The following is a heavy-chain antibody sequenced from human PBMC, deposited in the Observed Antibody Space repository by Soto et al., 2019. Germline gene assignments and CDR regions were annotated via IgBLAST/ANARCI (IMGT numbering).Heavy chain of an antibody. CDR3: ARNPITMVWGYFDY. J-gene: IGHJ4*02. Sequence: EVQLVESGGGLVQPGGSLRLSCAASGFTFSSYSMNWVRQAPGKGLEWVSYISSSSSTIYYADSVKGRFTISRDNAKNSLYLQMNSLRDEDTAVYYCARNPITMVWGYFDYWGQGTLVTVSS. CDR1: GFTFSSYS. CDR2: ISSSSSTI. D-gene: IGHD3-10*01. V-gene: IGHV3-48*02.